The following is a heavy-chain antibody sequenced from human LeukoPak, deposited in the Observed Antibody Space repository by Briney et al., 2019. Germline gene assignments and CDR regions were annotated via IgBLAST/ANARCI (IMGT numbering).Heavy chain of an antibody. CDR1: GYSFTSYW. CDR2: IYPGDSDT. Sequence: GESLKISCKGSGYSFTSYWIGWVRQMPGKGLEWMGIIYPGDSDTRYSPSFQGQVTISADKSISTAYLQWSSLKAADNALYNCAKRAGRDGYNFTYWGQGTLVTVSS. V-gene: IGHV5-51*01. CDR3: AKRAGRDGYNFTY. J-gene: IGHJ4*02. D-gene: IGHD5-24*01.